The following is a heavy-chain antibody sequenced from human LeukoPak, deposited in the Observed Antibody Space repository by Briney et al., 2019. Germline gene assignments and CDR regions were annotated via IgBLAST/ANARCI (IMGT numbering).Heavy chain of an antibody. CDR2: IKNDGAVK. CDR1: GFTFSYHW. CDR3: AASAGPINF. J-gene: IGHJ4*02. D-gene: IGHD3-10*01. V-gene: IGHV3-7*01. Sequence: GGSLRLSCAASGFTFSYHWMTWVRQAPGKGLEWVANIKNDGAVKNYVDSVKGRFTISRDNAKNSLYLQMNSLRAEDTAVYYCAASAGPINFWGQGTLVTVSS.